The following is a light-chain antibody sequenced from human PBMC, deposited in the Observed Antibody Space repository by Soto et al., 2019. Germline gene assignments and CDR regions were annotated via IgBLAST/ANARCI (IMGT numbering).Light chain of an antibody. J-gene: IGKJ2*01. CDR2: AAS. CDR3: QQANSFPFT. CDR1: QGISSW. V-gene: IGKV1-12*01. Sequence: DIQMTQSPSSVSASVGERVTITYRASQGISSWLAWYQQKPGKAPKLLIYAASSMQSGVTSRFSGSGSGTDFILAISSLQPEDFETYYCQQANSFPFTFGQGNKLEIK.